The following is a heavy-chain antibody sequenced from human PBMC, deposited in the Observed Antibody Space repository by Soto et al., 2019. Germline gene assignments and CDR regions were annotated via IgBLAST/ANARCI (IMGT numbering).Heavy chain of an antibody. V-gene: IGHV1-46*01. CDR2: INPSGGST. CDR3: ARDPCGVGATTCYFDY. CDR1: GCTFTSYY. J-gene: IGHJ4*02. D-gene: IGHD1-26*01. Sequence: GASVKVSCKASGCTFTSYYMHWVRQAPGQGLEWMGIINPSGGSTSYAQKFQGRVTMTRDTSTSTVYMELSSLRSEDTAVYYCARDPCGVGATTCYFDYWGQGTLVTVSS.